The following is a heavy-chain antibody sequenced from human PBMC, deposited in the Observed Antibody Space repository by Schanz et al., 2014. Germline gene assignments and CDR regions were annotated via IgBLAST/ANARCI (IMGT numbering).Heavy chain of an antibody. V-gene: IGHV1-18*04. CDR3: ARDRRLHRLAWWDS. CDR1: GHTFSSYG. D-gene: IGHD2-15*01. CDR2: ISADNGNT. Sequence: QVQLVQSVAEAKKPGASVKVSCKASGHTFSSYGISWVRQAPGQGLEWMGWISADNGNTNKAQKLQDRVTMTTDTSTSTAYMELRSLRSDDTAVYYCARDRRLHRLAWWDSWGQGTLVTVSS. J-gene: IGHJ4*02.